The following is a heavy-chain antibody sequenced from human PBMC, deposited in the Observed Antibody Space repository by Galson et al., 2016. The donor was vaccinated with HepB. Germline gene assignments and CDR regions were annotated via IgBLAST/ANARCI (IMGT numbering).Heavy chain of an antibody. Sequence: CTVSGGSISSGDYYWTWIRQHPGKGLEWIGDISYSGTTYFNLSLKSRLTMSVDTSKNQFSLKMRSVTAADTAIYYCARVPPNRYGWFDPWGQGTLVTVSS. CDR2: ISYSGTT. D-gene: IGHD4-17*01. CDR3: ARVPPNRYGWFDP. V-gene: IGHV4-31*03. CDR1: GGSISSGDYY. J-gene: IGHJ5*02.